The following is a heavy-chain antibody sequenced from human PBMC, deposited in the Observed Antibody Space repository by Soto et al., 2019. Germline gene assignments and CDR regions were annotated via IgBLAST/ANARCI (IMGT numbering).Heavy chain of an antibody. CDR2: IGTAGDT. V-gene: IGHV3-13*01. J-gene: IGHJ6*02. CDR1: GFTFSSYD. CDR3: ARDHDYSGMDV. Sequence: VSLRLSCAASGFTFSSYDMHWVRQATGKGLEWVSAIGTAGDTYYPGSVKGRFTISRENAKNSLYLQMNSLRAGDTAVYYCARDHDYSGMDVWGQGTTVTVSS.